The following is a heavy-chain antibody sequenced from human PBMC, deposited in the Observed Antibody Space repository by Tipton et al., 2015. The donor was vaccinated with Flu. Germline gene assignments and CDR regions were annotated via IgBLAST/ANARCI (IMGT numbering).Heavy chain of an antibody. CDR1: GGSISSGTYY. CDR2: IYHRGNT. Sequence: GLVKPSQTLSLTCTVSGGSISSGTYYWSWIRHHPGKGLEWIGYIYHRGNTYYNPSLKRRITISVDTSKNQFFLNLRSVTAADSAMYYCARSGYNTTWNADEPFDVWGRGTTVIVSS. D-gene: IGHD1-1*01. CDR3: ARSGYNTTWNADEPFDV. V-gene: IGHV4-31*03. J-gene: IGHJ3*01.